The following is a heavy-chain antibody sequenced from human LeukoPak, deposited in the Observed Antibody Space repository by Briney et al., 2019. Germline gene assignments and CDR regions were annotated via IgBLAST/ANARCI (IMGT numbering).Heavy chain of an antibody. CDR2: ISSSSSPT. CDR1: GFTFSSDS. Sequence: GGSLRLSCAASGFTFSSDSMNCVRQAPGNGLKGGSYISSSSSPTYHADSVKGRFTISRDNAKNSLYLQMNSLRAEDTAVYYCGRVASGYDTSGHHCDYWGQGTLVTVSS. CDR3: GRVASGYDTSGHHCDY. V-gene: IGHV3-48*04. J-gene: IGHJ4*02. D-gene: IGHD3-22*01.